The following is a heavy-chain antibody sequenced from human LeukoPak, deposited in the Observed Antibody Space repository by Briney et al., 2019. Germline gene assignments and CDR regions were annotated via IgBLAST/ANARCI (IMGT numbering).Heavy chain of an antibody. Sequence: ASVKVSCKASGGTFSSYAISWVRQAPGQGLEWMGWINPNSGGTNYAQKFQGRVTMTRDTSISTAYMELSRLRSDDTAVYYCARDFLMVRGVIRDYWGQGTLVTVSS. D-gene: IGHD3-10*01. CDR3: ARDFLMVRGVIRDY. V-gene: IGHV1-2*02. CDR1: GGTFSSYA. J-gene: IGHJ4*02. CDR2: INPNSGGT.